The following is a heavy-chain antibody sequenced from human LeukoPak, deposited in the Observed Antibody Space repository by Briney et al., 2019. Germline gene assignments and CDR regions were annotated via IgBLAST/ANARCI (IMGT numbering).Heavy chain of an antibody. CDR1: GYGFTSYW. D-gene: IGHD3-10*01. Sequence: GESLKISCKGSGYGFTSYWIGWVRQMPGKGLEWMGIVYPGDCDTRYSPSFQGQVTISADKSISTAYLQWSSLKASDTAMYYCARRSTSATMVRAGWFDPWGQGTLVTVSS. J-gene: IGHJ5*02. V-gene: IGHV5-51*01. CDR3: ARRSTSATMVRAGWFDP. CDR2: VYPGDCDT.